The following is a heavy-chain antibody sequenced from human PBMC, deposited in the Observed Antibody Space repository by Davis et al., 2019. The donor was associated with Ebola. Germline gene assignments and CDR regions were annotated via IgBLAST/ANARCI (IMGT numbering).Heavy chain of an antibody. Sequence: MPSETLSLTCAVYGGSFSGYYWSWIRQPPGKGLEWIGEISHSGSTNYNPSLKSRVTISLDTSKNQFSLMLTSVTAADTAVYYCARGTGLVSDYWGQGTLVTVSS. V-gene: IGHV4-34*01. CDR3: ARGTGLVSDY. D-gene: IGHD3-9*01. CDR2: ISHSGST. J-gene: IGHJ4*02. CDR1: GGSFSGYY.